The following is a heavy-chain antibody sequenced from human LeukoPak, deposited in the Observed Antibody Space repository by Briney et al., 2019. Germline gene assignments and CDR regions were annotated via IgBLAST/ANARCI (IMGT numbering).Heavy chain of an antibody. CDR3: RVHSSSSDLDY. V-gene: IGHV3-15*07. D-gene: IGHD6-6*01. J-gene: IGHJ4*02. CDR1: GFIFNNAW. CDR2: IKSKTDGGTT. Sequence: GGSLRLSCADSGFIFNNAWMNWVRQAPGKGLEWVGRIKSKTDGGTTDYAAPVKGRFTISRDDSKNTLYLQMNSLKTEDTAVYYCRVHSSSSDLDYWGQGTLVTVSS.